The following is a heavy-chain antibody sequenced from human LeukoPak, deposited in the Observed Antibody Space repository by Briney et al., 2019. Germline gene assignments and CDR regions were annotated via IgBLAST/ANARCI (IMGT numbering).Heavy chain of an antibody. D-gene: IGHD4-17*01. CDR1: GYSFASYW. CDR2: IYPSDSDT. J-gene: IGHJ4*02. V-gene: IGHV5-51*01. CDR3: ARRKSGDFSVDY. Sequence: GESLKISCKGSGYSFASYWIGWVRQMPGKGLEWMGIIYPSDSDTKYSPSFQGPVTISADKSISTAYLQWSSLKASDTAMYYCARRKSGDFSVDYWGQGTLVTVSS.